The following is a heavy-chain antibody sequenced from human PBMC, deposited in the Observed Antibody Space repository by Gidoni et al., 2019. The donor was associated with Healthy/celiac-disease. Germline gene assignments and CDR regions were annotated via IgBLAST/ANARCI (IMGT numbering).Heavy chain of an antibody. CDR3: ARLRGFYFDY. D-gene: IGHD3-16*01. CDR1: GFTFSSYA. CDR2: ISYDGSNK. J-gene: IGHJ4*02. Sequence: QVQLVESGGGVVQPGRSLRLSCAAFGFTFSSYAIPWVRQAPGKGLEWVAVISYDGSNKYYADSVKGRFTISRDNSKNTLYLQMNSLRAEDTAVYYCARLRGFYFDYWGQGTLVTVSS. V-gene: IGHV3-30-3*01.